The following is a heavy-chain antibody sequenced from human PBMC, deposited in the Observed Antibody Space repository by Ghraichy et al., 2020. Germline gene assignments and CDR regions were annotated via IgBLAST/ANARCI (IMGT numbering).Heavy chain of an antibody. V-gene: IGHV3-33*01. CDR2: IWYDGSNK. D-gene: IGHD2-15*01. CDR1: GFTFSSYG. J-gene: IGHJ6*02. CDR3: ARDRVDYYYYYGMDV. Sequence: GESLNISCAASGFTFSSYGMHWVRQAPGKGLEWVAVIWYDGSNKYYADSVKGRFTISRDNSKNTLYLQMNSLRAEDTAVYYCARDRVDYYYYYGMDVWGQGTTVTVSS.